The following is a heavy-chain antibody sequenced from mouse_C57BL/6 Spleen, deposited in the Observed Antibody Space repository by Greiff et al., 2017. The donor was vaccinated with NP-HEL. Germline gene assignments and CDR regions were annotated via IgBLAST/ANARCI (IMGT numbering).Heavy chain of an antibody. D-gene: IGHD1-3*01. V-gene: IGHV1-26*01. CDR3: ARGGYKVAMDY. CDR1: GYTFTDYY. Sequence: EVQLQQSGPELVKPGASVKISCKASGYTFTDYYMNWVKQSHGKSLEWIGDINPNNGGTSYNQKFKGKATLTVDKSSSTAYMELRSLTSEDSAVYYCARGGYKVAMDYWGQGTSVTVSS. CDR2: INPNNGGT. J-gene: IGHJ4*01.